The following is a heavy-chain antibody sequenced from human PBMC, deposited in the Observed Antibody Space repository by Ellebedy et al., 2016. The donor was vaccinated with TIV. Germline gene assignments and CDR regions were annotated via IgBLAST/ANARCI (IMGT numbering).Heavy chain of an antibody. Sequence: MPSETLSLTCSVSGASFTSFYWNWIRQAPGKGLEWIGYIYYTGTSNSNPSLGSRVTISVDTSKNQFSLRLRSVTAADTAVYYCARSSGPGDTYDPWGQGTLVAVSS. CDR2: IYYTGTS. CDR3: ARSSGPGDTYDP. CDR1: GASFTSFY. J-gene: IGHJ5*02. V-gene: IGHV4-59*01. D-gene: IGHD5-12*01.